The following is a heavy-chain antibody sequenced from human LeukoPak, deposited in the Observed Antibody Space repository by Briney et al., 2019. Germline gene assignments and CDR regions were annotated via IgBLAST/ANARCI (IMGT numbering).Heavy chain of an antibody. J-gene: IGHJ6*03. CDR3: ARQVAGLSYYMDV. V-gene: IGHV4-39*01. CDR1: GDSISNRDFY. D-gene: IGHD2-15*01. Sequence: SETLSLTCSVSGDSISNRDFYWVWIRQPPGKGLEYIGSIYYSGSTYYNPSLMRRITISVDTSKNQFSLKLSSVTAADTAVYYCARQVAGLSYYMDVWGKGTTVTISS. CDR2: IYYSGST.